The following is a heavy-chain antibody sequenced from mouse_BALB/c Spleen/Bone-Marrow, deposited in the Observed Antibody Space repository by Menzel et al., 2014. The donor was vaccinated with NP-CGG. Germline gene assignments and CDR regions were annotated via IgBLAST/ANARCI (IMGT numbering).Heavy chain of an antibody. CDR1: GYTFSNYY. V-gene: IGHV1S81*02. CDR3: TRSNYGYWYFDV. D-gene: IGHD1-1*01. Sequence: QVQLQQSGAELVKPGDSVKLSCKASGYTFSNYYMYWVKQRPGQGLEWIGESNPSNGGSNFNEKFKSKATLTVDKSSSTAYMQLSSLTSEDSAVYYCTRSNYGYWYFDVWGAGTTVTVSS. J-gene: IGHJ1*01. CDR2: SNPSNGGS.